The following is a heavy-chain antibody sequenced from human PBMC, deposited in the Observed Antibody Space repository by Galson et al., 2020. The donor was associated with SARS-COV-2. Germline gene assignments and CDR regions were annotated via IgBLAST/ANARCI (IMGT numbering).Heavy chain of an antibody. V-gene: IGHV4-39*07. CDR2: IYYSGST. J-gene: IGHJ6*02. CDR1: GGSISSSSYY. CDR3: WSPPKYYYYYYGMDV. D-gene: IGHD2-8*02. Sequence: SQTLSLTCTVSGGSISSSSYYWGWIRQPPGKGLAWIGSIYYSGSTYYNPSLKSRVTISVDTSKNQFSLKLSSVTAADTAVYYCWSPPKYYYYYYGMDVWGQGTTVTVSS.